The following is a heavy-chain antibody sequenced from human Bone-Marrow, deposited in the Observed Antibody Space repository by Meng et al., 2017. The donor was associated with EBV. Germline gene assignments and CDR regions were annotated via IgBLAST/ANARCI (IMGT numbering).Heavy chain of an antibody. CDR2: FDPEDGET. J-gene: IGHJ4*02. CDR3: ATVTAAAGYFDY. CDR1: GYTLTELS. V-gene: IGHV1-24*01. D-gene: IGHD6-13*01. Sequence: VQSVRSGAEVKKPGASVKVSFKVSGYTLTELSMHLVRQAPGKGLKWMGGFDPEDGETIYAQKFQGRVTMTEDTSTGTAYMELSSLRSEDTAVYYCATVTAAAGYFDYWGQGTLVTVSS.